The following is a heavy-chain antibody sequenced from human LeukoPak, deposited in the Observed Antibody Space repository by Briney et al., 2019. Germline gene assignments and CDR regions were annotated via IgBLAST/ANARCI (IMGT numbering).Heavy chain of an antibody. CDR3: AKGLGYSGYESFDY. V-gene: IGHV3-23*01. Sequence: GGSLRLSCAASGFTFSSYAMSWVRQAPGKGLEWASAISGSGGSTYYADSVKGLFTISRDNSKNTLYLQMNSLRAGDTAVYYCAKGLGYSGYESFDYWGQGTLVTVSS. CDR2: ISGSGGST. J-gene: IGHJ4*02. CDR1: GFTFSSYA. D-gene: IGHD5-12*01.